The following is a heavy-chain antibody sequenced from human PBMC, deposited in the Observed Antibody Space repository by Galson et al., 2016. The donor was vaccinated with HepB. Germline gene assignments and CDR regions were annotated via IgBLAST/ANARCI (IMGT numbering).Heavy chain of an antibody. CDR1: GFTFSDFS. CDR2: ISSGSDYI. V-gene: IGHV3-21*01. J-gene: IGHJ3*02. Sequence: SLRLSCAASGFTFSDFSMNWVRQAPGKGLEWVSSISSGSDYIFYSDLVKVRFTISRDNSKNSLYLQMHSLRAEDTAVYYCARDRSDDAFDIWGQGTMVTVSS. CDR3: ARDRSDDAFDI.